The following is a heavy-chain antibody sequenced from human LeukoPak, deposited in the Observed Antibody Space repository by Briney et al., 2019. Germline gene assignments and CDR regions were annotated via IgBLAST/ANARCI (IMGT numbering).Heavy chain of an antibody. CDR1: GGTFSSYA. CDR2: IIPIFGTA. J-gene: IGHJ6*03. CDR3: AIPSRGTDNYYYMDV. D-gene: IGHD2-15*01. Sequence: SVKVSCKASGGTFSSYAISWVRQAPGQGLEWMGGIIPIFGTANYAQKFQGRVTITADESTSTAYMELSSLRSEDTAVYYCAIPSRGTDNYYYMDVWGKGTTVTVSS. V-gene: IGHV1-69*01.